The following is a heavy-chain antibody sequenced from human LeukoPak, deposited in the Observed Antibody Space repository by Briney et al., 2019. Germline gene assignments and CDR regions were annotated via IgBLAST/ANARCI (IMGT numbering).Heavy chain of an antibody. V-gene: IGHV1-18*01. D-gene: IGHD2-2*01. Sequence: ASVKVSCKASGYTFTSYGISWVRQAPGQGLEWMGWISAYNGNTNYAQKLQGRVTMTTDTSTNTVYMELSSLRSEDTAVYYCAREGVGVVVPAAVSWFDPWGQGTLVTVSS. CDR1: GYTFTSYG. J-gene: IGHJ5*02. CDR3: AREGVGVVVPAAVSWFDP. CDR2: ISAYNGNT.